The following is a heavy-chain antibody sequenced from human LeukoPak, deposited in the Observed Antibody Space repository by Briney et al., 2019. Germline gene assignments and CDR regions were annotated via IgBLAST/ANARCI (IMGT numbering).Heavy chain of an antibody. V-gene: IGHV3-48*03. CDR1: GFTFSSYE. CDR2: ISSSGSTI. D-gene: IGHD6-6*01. J-gene: IGHJ4*02. Sequence: PGGFLRLSCAASGFTFSSYEMNWVRQAPGKGLEWVSYISSSGSTIYYADSVKGRFTISRDNAKNSLYLQMNSLRAEDTAVYYCARPPAARRGDYWGQGTLVTVSS. CDR3: ARPPAARRGDY.